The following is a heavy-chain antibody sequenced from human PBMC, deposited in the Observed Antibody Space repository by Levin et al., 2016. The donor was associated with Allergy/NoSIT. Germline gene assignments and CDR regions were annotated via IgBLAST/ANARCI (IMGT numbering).Heavy chain of an antibody. J-gene: IGHJ4*02. CDR1: GFTFTNCY. Sequence: ASVKVSCKAFGFTFTNCYMHWVRQAPGQELEWMGVIYPTGDRTSYAQKFQGRITVTRDTSTSTLYMDLSGLRSEDTAVYYCVKEFQQTGSFDYWGQGTLVTVSS. V-gene: IGHV1-46*01. D-gene: IGHD7-27*01. CDR2: IYPTGDRT. CDR3: VKEFQQTGSFDY.